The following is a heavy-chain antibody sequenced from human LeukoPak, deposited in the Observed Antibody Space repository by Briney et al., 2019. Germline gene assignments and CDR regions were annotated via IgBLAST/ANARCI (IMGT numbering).Heavy chain of an antibody. V-gene: IGHV4-39*01. Sequence: PSETLSLTCTVSGGSISSSSYYWGWIRQPPGKGLEWIGSIYYSGSTYYNPSLKSRVTISVDTSKNQFSLKLSSVTAADTAVYYCARAHPLEWLLSRSYYYYMDVWGKGATVTVSS. CDR2: IYYSGST. CDR3: ARAHPLEWLLSRSYYYYMDV. J-gene: IGHJ6*03. CDR1: GGSISSSSYY. D-gene: IGHD3-3*01.